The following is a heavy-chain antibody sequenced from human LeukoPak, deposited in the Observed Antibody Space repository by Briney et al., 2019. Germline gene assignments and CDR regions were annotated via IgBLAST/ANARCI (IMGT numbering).Heavy chain of an antibody. CDR2: IYYSGST. D-gene: IGHD6-19*01. J-gene: IGHJ4*02. CDR1: GGSVSSGSYC. Sequence: SETLSLTCTVSGGSVSSGSYCWSWIRQPPGKGLEWIGYIYYSGSTNYNPSLKSRVTISVDTSKNQFSLKLSSVTAADTAVYYCARGLSSGWYLGGGFDYWGQGTLVTVSS. V-gene: IGHV4-61*01. CDR3: ARGLSSGWYLGGGFDY.